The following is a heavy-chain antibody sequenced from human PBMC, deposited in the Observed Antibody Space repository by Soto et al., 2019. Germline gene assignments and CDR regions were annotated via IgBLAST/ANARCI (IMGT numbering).Heavy chain of an antibody. CDR3: ARVPSGYSSSTICYRGDYHYGMDV. J-gene: IGHJ6*02. CDR1: GGTFSSYA. Sequence: SVKVSCKASGGTFSSYAISWVRQAPGQGLEWMGGIIPIFGTANYAQKLQGRVTITADESTSTAYMELSSLRSEDTAVYYCARVPSGYSSSTICYRGDYHYGMDVSGHGTTVTLSS. CDR2: IIPIFGTA. V-gene: IGHV1-69*13. D-gene: IGHD2-2*02.